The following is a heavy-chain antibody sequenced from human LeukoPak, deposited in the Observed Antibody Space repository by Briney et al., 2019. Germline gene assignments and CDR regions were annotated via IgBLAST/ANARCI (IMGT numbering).Heavy chain of an antibody. CDR3: AREGALGAFDI. CDR1: GFTFSSYA. CDR2: ISYDGSNK. V-gene: IGHV3-30*04. D-gene: IGHD3-16*01. J-gene: IGHJ3*02. Sequence: GGSLRLSCAASGFTFSSYAMHWVRQAPGKGLEWVAVISYDGSNKYYADSVKGRFTTSRDNSKNTLYLQMNSLRAEDTAVYYCAREGALGAFDIWGQGTMVTVSS.